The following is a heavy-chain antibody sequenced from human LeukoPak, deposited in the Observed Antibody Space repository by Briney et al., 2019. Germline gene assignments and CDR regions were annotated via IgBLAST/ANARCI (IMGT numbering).Heavy chain of an antibody. Sequence: PGGSLRLSCAASGFTFISYAMSWVRQAPGRGLEWVSAISGSGGSTYYADSVKGRFTISRDNSKNTLYLQMNSLRAEDTAVYYCAKGRTMIVVAFDYWGQGTMVTVSS. CDR2: ISGSGGST. J-gene: IGHJ4*02. CDR1: GFTFISYA. D-gene: IGHD3-22*01. V-gene: IGHV3-23*01. CDR3: AKGRTMIVVAFDY.